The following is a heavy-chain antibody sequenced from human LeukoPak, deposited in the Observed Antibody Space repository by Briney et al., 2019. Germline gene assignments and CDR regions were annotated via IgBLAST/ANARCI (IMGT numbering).Heavy chain of an antibody. J-gene: IGHJ4*02. Sequence: GGSLRLSCAASGFTFSLYWMSWVRQAPGKGLEWVANIKEDGSEKYYVDSVKGRFIISRDNAKNSLYLQMNSLRAEDTAVYYCARDIYGSGSYYYSDYWGQGTLVTVSS. CDR1: GFTFSLYW. D-gene: IGHD3-10*01. CDR2: IKEDGSEK. V-gene: IGHV3-7*04. CDR3: ARDIYGSGSYYYSDY.